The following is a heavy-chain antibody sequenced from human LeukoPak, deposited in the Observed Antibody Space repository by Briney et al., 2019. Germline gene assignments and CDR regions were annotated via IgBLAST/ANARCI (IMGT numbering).Heavy chain of an antibody. CDR3: AGENVGTAPGY. CDR1: GFTFSSYS. D-gene: IGHD1-7*01. J-gene: IGHJ4*02. Sequence: GGSLRLSCAASGFTFSSYSMNWVRQAPGKGLEWVSSISSSSSYIYYADSVKGRFTISRDNAKNSLFLQLNSLRAEDTALYYCAGENVGTAPGYWGQGTLVTVSS. CDR2: ISSSSSYI. V-gene: IGHV3-21*04.